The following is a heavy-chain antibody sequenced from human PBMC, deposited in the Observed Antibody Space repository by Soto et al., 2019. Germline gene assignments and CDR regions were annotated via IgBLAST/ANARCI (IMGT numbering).Heavy chain of an antibody. D-gene: IGHD3-3*01. Sequence: SETLSLTCTVSGGSISSGGYYWSWIRQHPGKGLEWIGYIYYSGSTYYNPSLKSRVTISVDTSKNQFSLKLSSVTAADTAVYYCARARSTIFGVVYKYYFDYWGQGTLVTVSS. J-gene: IGHJ4*02. CDR1: GGSISSGGYY. CDR2: IYYSGST. CDR3: ARARSTIFGVVYKYYFDY. V-gene: IGHV4-31*03.